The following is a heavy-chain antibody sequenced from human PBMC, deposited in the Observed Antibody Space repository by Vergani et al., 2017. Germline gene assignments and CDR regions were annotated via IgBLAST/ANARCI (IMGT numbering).Heavy chain of an antibody. CDR3: ARDWVTGGLDY. V-gene: IGHV1-46*01. CDR2: INPSGGST. D-gene: IGHD4-23*01. J-gene: IGHJ4*02. Sequence: QVQLVQSGAEVKKPGASVKVSCKASGYPFTSYYMHWVRQAPGQGLEWMGIINPSGGSTSYAQTFQGRVTMTRDTSTSTVYMELSSLRSEDTAVYYCARDWVTGGLDYWGQGTLVTVSS. CDR1: GYPFTSYY.